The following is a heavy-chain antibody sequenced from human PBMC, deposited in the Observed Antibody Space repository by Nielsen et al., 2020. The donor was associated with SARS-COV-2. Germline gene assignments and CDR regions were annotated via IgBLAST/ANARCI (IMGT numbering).Heavy chain of an antibody. CDR3: ARSPDRAAAGDY. J-gene: IGHJ4*02. Sequence: GESLKISCAASGFTFSSYGMHWVRQAPGTGLEWVASISVSSIYKYYADSVKGRFTISRDNAQNSLYLQMNSLRAEDTAVYFCARSPDRAAAGDYWGQGTLVTVSS. V-gene: IGHV3-21*01. CDR1: GFTFSSYG. D-gene: IGHD6-13*01. CDR2: ISVSSIYK.